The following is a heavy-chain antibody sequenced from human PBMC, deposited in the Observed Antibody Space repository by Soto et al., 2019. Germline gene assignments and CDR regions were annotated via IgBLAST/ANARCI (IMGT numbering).Heavy chain of an antibody. CDR2: MNPNSGNT. CDR1: GYTFTRYY. CDR3: ARGTMVRGVIFYYYGMDV. J-gene: IGHJ6*02. D-gene: IGHD3-10*01. V-gene: IGHV1-8*01. Sequence: ASVKVSCKASGYTFTRYYINWVRQATGQGLEWMGWMNPNSGNTGYAQKFQGRVTMTRNTSISTAYMELSSLRSEDTAVYYCARGTMVRGVIFYYYGMDVWGQGTTVTVSS.